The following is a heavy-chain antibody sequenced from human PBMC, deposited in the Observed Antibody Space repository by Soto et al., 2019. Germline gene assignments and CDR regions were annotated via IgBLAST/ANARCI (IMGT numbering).Heavy chain of an antibody. J-gene: IGHJ6*02. D-gene: IGHD3-3*01. CDR1: GFTFSNAW. CDR3: TTGVPRYYDFWSGYYHYYYYGMDV. Sequence: GGSLRLSCAASGFTFSNAWMNWVRQAPGKGLEWVGRIKSKTDGGTTDYAAPVKGRFTISRDDSKNTLYLQMNSLKTEDTAVYYCTTGVPRYYDFWSGYYHYYYYGMDVWGQGTTVTVSS. V-gene: IGHV3-15*07. CDR2: IKSKTDGGTT.